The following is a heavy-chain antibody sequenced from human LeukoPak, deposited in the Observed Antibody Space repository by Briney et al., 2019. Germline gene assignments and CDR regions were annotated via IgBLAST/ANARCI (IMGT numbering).Heavy chain of an antibody. CDR3: AKDYKADY. Sequence: GGSLRLSCATSGFTFSSYAMTWVRQAPGKGLEWVSAISGSGDRTNYADSVKGRFTISRDNSKNTLYLQMNRLRAEDTAVYYCAKDYKADYWGQRTLVTVSS. D-gene: IGHD1-1*01. CDR2: ISGSGDRT. J-gene: IGHJ4*02. CDR1: GFTFSSYA. V-gene: IGHV3-23*01.